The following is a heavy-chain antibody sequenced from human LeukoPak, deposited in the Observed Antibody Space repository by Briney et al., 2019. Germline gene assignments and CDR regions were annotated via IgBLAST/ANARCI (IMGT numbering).Heavy chain of an antibody. Sequence: ASVKVSCKASGYTFAGNDVTWVRQAPGQGLEWMGWISAYNGNTNFAQKLQGRVTMTTDTSTSTAYMELRSLTSDDTAVYYCARGVDSVDYRGQGTLVTVSS. J-gene: IGHJ4*02. CDR3: ARGVDSVDY. V-gene: IGHV1-18*01. CDR1: GYTFAGND. D-gene: IGHD2-8*01. CDR2: ISAYNGNT.